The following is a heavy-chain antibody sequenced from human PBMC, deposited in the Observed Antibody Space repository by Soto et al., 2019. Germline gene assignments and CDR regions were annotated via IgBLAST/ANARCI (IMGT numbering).Heavy chain of an antibody. CDR1: GYTFTSYD. V-gene: IGHV1-8*01. Sequence: ASVKVSCKASGYTFTSYDINWVRQATGQGLEWMGWMNPNSGNTGYAQKFQGRVTMTRDTSINTAYMELSSLRSEDTAVFYCARAKRGSPFDYWGQGTLVTVSS. J-gene: IGHJ4*02. CDR2: MNPNSGNT. D-gene: IGHD3-10*01. CDR3: ARAKRGSPFDY.